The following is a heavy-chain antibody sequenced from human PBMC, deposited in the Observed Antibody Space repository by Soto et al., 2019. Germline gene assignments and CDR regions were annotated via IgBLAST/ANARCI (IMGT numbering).Heavy chain of an antibody. CDR1: GFTFSSYG. Sequence: GGSLRLSCAASGFTFSSYGMHWVRQAPGKGLEWVAVIWYDGSNKYYADSVKGRFTISRDNSKNTLYLQMNSLRAEDTAVYYCARDKTGSGLFRPYYGIDVWGQGTTVTVSS. CDR3: ARDKTGSGLFRPYYGIDV. V-gene: IGHV3-33*01. J-gene: IGHJ6*02. CDR2: IWYDGSNK. D-gene: IGHD6-19*01.